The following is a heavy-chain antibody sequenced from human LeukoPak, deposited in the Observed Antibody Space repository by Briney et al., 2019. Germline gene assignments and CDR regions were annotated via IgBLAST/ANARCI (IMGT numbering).Heavy chain of an antibody. CDR3: ARDLPYCSSTGCYTSQALDYYYGMDV. CDR2: ISSSSSYI. J-gene: IGHJ6*02. D-gene: IGHD2-2*02. Sequence: GGSLRLSCAASGFTFSSYSMNWVRQAPGKGLEWASSISSSSSYIYYADSVKGRFTISRDNAKNSLYLQMNSLRAEDTAVYYCARDLPYCSSTGCYTSQALDYYYGMDVWGQGTTVTVSS. V-gene: IGHV3-21*01. CDR1: GFTFSSYS.